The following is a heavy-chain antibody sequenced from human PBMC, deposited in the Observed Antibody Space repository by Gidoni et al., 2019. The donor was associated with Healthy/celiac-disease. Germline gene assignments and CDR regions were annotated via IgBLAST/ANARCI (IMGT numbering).Heavy chain of an antibody. Sequence: QVQLVQSGAEVKKPGASVKVSRKASGYTFTSYYMHWVRQAPGQGLEWMGIINPSGGSTSYAQKLQGRVTMTRDTSTSTVYMELSSLRSEDTAVYYCARDGTNLEFDYWGQGTLVTVSS. J-gene: IGHJ4*02. V-gene: IGHV1-46*04. CDR3: ARDGTNLEFDY. CDR2: INPSGGST. CDR1: GYTFTSYY.